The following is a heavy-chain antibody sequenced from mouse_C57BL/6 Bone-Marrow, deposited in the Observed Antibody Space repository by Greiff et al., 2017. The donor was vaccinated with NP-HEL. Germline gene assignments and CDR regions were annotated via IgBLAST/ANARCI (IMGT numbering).Heavy chain of an antibody. V-gene: IGHV1-50*01. J-gene: IGHJ3*01. CDR1: GYTFTSYW. Sequence: VKLQQPGAELVKPGASVKLSCKASGYTFTSYWMQWVKQRPGQGLEWIGEIDPSDSYTNYNQKFKGKATLTVDTSSSTAYMQLSSLTSEDSAVYYCARKGPAYWGQGTLVTVSA. CDR3: ARKGPAY. CDR2: IDPSDSYT.